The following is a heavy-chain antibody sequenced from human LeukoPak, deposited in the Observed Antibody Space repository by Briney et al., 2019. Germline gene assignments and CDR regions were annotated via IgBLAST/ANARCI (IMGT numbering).Heavy chain of an antibody. J-gene: IGHJ4*02. CDR3: AKDWQWLVPFFGY. D-gene: IGHD6-19*01. CDR2: ISGSGGST. V-gene: IGHV3-23*01. Sequence: GGSLRLSCAASGFTFSDYYMSWVRQAPGKGLEWVSAISGSGGSTYYADSVKGRFTISRDNSKNTLYLQMNSLRAEDTAVYYCAKDWQWLVPFFGYWGQGTLVTVSS. CDR1: GFTFSDYY.